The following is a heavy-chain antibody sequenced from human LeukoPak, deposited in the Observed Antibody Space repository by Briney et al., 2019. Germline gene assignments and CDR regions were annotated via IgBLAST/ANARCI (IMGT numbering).Heavy chain of an antibody. V-gene: IGHV4-4*02. D-gene: IGHD6-13*01. CDR2: IYHSGST. J-gene: IGHJ5*02. CDR1: GGSISSSNW. CDR3: ARDPSSSKDLNWFDP. Sequence: PSGTLSLTCAVSGGSISSSNWWSWVRQPPGKGLEWIGEIYHSGSTNYNPSLKSRVTISVDKSKNQFSLKLSSVTAADTAVYYCARDPSSSKDLNWFDPWGQGTLVTVSS.